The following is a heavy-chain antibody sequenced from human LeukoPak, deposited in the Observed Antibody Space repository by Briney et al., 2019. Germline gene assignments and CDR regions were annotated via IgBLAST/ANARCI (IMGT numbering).Heavy chain of an antibody. CDR1: GFTFSSYE. J-gene: IGHJ3*02. CDR3: ARDRALWFGEQHAFDI. D-gene: IGHD3-10*01. Sequence: QSGGSLRLSCAASGFTFSSYEMNWVRQAPGKGLEWVSYISSSGSTIYYADSVKGRFTISRDNAKNSLYLQMNSLRAEDTAVYYCARDRALWFGEQHAFDIWGQGTMVTVSS. V-gene: IGHV3-48*03. CDR2: ISSSGSTI.